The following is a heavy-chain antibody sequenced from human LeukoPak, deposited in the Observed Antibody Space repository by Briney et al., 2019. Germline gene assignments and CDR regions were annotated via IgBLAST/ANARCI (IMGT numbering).Heavy chain of an antibody. D-gene: IGHD2-2*01. V-gene: IGHV3-21*01. CDR2: ISTSSTYI. CDR1: GFTFSTYN. J-gene: IGHJ6*03. Sequence: PGGSLRLSCAASGFTFSTYNMNWVRQAPGKGLEWVSTISTSSTYIYYADSVKGRFTISRDNAKNSLYLQMNSLRAEDTAVYYCARGDIVVVPAAIPWDYYYMDVWGKGTTVTVSS. CDR3: ARGDIVVVPAAIPWDYYYMDV.